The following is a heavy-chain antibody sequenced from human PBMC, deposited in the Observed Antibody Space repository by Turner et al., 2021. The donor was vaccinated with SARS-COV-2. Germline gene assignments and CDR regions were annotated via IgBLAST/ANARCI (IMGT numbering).Heavy chain of an antibody. J-gene: IGHJ4*02. D-gene: IGHD3-16*02. V-gene: IGHV3-53*01. CDR3: ARVRPSLIDYFDY. CDR2: IYSGGST. Sequence: EVQLLEPGGGLIQPGGSLRLSCAASGFTGISNYMSWVRQAPGKGLEWVSVIYSGGSTYDADSVKGRFTISRDNSKNTLYLQMNSLRAEDTAVYYCARVRPSLIDYFDYWGQGTLVTVSS. CDR1: GFTGISNY.